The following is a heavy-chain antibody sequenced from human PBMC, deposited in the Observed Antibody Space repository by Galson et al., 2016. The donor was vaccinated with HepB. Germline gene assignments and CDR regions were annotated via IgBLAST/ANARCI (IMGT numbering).Heavy chain of an antibody. J-gene: IGHJ4*02. CDR3: ARGSGRTRIPLPFHF. D-gene: IGHD1-14*01. Sequence: SVKVSCKASGYTFTSYDISWVRQAPGQGLEWMGWISPYNGHTNYAQKFQGRVTMTTDTSTNTAYMELRSLRSDDTAVYFCARGSGRTRIPLPFHFWGQGTLVTVSS. CDR1: GYTFTSYD. V-gene: IGHV1-18*01. CDR2: ISPYNGHT.